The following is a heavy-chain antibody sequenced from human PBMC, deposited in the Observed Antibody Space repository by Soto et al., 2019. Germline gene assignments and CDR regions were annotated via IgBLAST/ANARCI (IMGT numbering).Heavy chain of an antibody. CDR2: ISYDGSNK. Sequence: GGSLRLSCAASGFTLSSYGMHWVRQAPGKGLEWVAVISYDGSNKYYADSVKGRFTISRDNSKNTLYLQMNSLRAEDTAVYYCAKDGPLMVRGVNFDYWGQGTLVTVSS. J-gene: IGHJ4*02. CDR3: AKDGPLMVRGVNFDY. CDR1: GFTLSSYG. D-gene: IGHD3-10*01. V-gene: IGHV3-30*18.